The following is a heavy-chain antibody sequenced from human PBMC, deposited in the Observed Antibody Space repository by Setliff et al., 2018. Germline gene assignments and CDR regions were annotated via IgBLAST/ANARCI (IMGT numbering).Heavy chain of an antibody. CDR2: INPNSGGT. D-gene: IGHD6-19*01. J-gene: IGHJ5*02. CDR3: AREEVGKYSSGWYISSDNWFDP. V-gene: IGHV1-2*06. Sequence: ASVKVSCKASGYTFTGYYMHWVRQAPGQGLEWMGRINPNSGGTNYAQKFQGRVTMTRDTSISTAYMELSRLRSDDTAVYYCAREEVGKYSSGWYISSDNWFDPWGQGTLVTVSS. CDR1: GYTFTGYY.